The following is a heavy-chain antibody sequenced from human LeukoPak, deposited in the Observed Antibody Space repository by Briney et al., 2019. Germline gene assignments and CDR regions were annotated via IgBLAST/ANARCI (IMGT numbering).Heavy chain of an antibody. CDR3: ARDYDRYYMDV. V-gene: IGHV3-23*01. Sequence: GGSLKLSCEASGFNFRNYAMRWVRQSPDKGLGWISMIRSNGDTTHYSDSVKGRFTISRDNAKNTLYLQMNSLRAEDTAVYYCARDYDRYYMDVWGKGTTVTVSS. CDR1: GFNFRNYA. J-gene: IGHJ6*03. D-gene: IGHD3-3*01. CDR2: IRSNGDTT.